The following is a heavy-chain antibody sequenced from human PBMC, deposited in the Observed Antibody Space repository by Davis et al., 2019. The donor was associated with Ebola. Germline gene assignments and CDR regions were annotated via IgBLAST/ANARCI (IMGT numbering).Heavy chain of an antibody. CDR3: AKRTILRD. J-gene: IGHJ4*02. Sequence: GESLKISCAASGFTFSSYAMHWVRQAPGKGLEWVAVISYDGSNKYYADSVKGRFTISRDNSKNTLDLQMNSLRAEDTAVYYCAKRTILRDWGQGTLVTVSS. CDR1: GFTFSSYA. V-gene: IGHV3-30-3*01. D-gene: IGHD4-17*01. CDR2: ISYDGSNK.